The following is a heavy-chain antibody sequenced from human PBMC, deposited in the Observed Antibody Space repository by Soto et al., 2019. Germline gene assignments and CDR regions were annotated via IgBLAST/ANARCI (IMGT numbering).Heavy chain of an antibody. CDR3: ARDREMAPYGLDV. V-gene: IGHV3-33*01. Sequence: GGSVRLSCAASWFTFSTYGMHWVRQAPGKGLEWVAVIWYDGSNKYYADSVNGRFTISRDNSKNTLYLKMNSLRAEDTAVYYCARDREMAPYGLDVWSLGTTVPVSS. CDR1: WFTFSTYG. CDR2: IWYDGSNK. J-gene: IGHJ6*02.